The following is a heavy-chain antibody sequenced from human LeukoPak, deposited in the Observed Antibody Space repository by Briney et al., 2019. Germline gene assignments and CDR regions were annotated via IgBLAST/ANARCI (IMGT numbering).Heavy chain of an antibody. CDR2: IYHSGST. Sequence: SETLSLTCTVSGYSISSGYYWGWIRQPPGKGLEWIGSIYHSGSTYYNPSLKSRVTISVDTSKNQFSLKLSSVTAADTALYYCAKYIGRFPHAIDIWGQGTMVTVSS. D-gene: IGHD5-12*01. V-gene: IGHV4-38-2*02. CDR3: AKYIGRFPHAIDI. CDR1: GYSISSGYY. J-gene: IGHJ3*02.